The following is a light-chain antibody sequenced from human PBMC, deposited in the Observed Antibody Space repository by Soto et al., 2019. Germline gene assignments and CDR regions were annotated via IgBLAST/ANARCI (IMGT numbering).Light chain of an antibody. J-gene: IGKJ1*01. CDR2: GAS. Sequence: ETVLTQSPGTLSLSPGERATLSCRASQRVSSTYLAWYQQKPGQAPRLLMYGASTRATGIPDRFSGSGSGTDFTLTISRLEPEDFAVYYCQQFGRSPPSWTFGQGTKVEIK. CDR3: QQFGRSPPSWT. V-gene: IGKV3-20*01. CDR1: QRVSSTY.